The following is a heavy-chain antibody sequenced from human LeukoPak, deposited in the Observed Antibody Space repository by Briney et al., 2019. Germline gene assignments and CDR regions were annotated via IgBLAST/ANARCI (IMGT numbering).Heavy chain of an antibody. V-gene: IGHV3-74*01. CDR1: GFTLSSYW. D-gene: IGHD3-10*01. J-gene: IGHJ4*02. CDR3: AREFGSGY. Sequence: PGGSLRLSCAASGFTLSSYWMHWVRQAPGKGLVWVSRINSDGSDTRYAGSVKGRFTISRDNAKNTLYLQMNSLRAKDTAVYYCAREFGSGYWGQGTLVTVSS. CDR2: INSDGSDT.